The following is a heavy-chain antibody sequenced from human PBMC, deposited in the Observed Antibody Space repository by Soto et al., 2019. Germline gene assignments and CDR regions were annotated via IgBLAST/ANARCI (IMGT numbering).Heavy chain of an antibody. J-gene: IGHJ4*02. V-gene: IGHV3-23*01. Sequence: EVQLLESGGGLVQPGGSLRVSCAASGFTFSSYAMSWVRQAPGKGLEWVSAISSSGGSTNYAGSVKGRFTISRDNSNNTLYLQMNSLRGEDTAIYYCAKRPTTYYFVYWGQGTLVTVAS. CDR3: AKRPTTYYFVY. CDR1: GFTFSSYA. CDR2: ISSSGGST. D-gene: IGHD1-7*01.